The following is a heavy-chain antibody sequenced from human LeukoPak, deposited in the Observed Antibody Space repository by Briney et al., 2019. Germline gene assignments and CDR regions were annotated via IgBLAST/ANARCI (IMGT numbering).Heavy chain of an antibody. CDR2: IYWDDDK. J-gene: IGHJ3*02. CDR3: AHGTTTRFFDI. CDR1: GFSLSTSAVA. Sequence: SGPTLVKPTQILTLTCTFSGFSLSTSAVAVGWIRRPPGKALEWLALIYWDDDKRYSPSLQSRLTITKDTSKNQVVFTMTNMDPVDTATYYCAHGTTTRFFDIWGQGTMVTVSS. D-gene: IGHD4-11*01. V-gene: IGHV2-5*02.